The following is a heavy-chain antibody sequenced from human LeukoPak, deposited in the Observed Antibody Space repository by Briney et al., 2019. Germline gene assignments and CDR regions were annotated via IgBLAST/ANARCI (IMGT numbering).Heavy chain of an antibody. CDR3: ARVITDTLLWLRLSWAMNYDY. CDR1: GYTFTSYG. J-gene: IGHJ4*02. D-gene: IGHD3-10*01. V-gene: IGHV1-18*01. Sequence: ASVKVSCKASGYTFTSYGISLGRQAPGHRPGWMGWIRVYNGNTKYAKRLQRRVTMTTVTSTSTAYMELSRLRSDGTAVYYCARVITDTLLWLRLSWAMNYDYWGQGTLVTVSS. CDR2: IRVYNGNT.